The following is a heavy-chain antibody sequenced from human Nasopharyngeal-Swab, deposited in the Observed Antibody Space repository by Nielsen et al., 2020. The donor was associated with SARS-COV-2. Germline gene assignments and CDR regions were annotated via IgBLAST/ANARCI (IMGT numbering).Heavy chain of an antibody. Sequence: GGSRRLSCVGSGYTFSNYWMHWVRQVQGKGLVWVSRIDTDGSTTNYADSVKGRFRISRDNAKNTLYLQMDSLRGEDTAIYYCTRDIGGRYGYWGQGILVTVSS. D-gene: IGHD1-26*01. CDR2: IDTDGSTT. J-gene: IGHJ4*02. V-gene: IGHV3-74*01. CDR1: GYTFSNYW. CDR3: TRDIGGRYGY.